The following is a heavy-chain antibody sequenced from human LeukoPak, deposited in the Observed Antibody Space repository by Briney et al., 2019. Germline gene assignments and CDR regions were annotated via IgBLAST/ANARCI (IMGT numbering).Heavy chain of an antibody. CDR1: GFTFSSYS. CDR3: AKYRDFWDYYYMDV. V-gene: IGHV3-23*01. CDR2: ISGSGGST. D-gene: IGHD3-3*01. J-gene: IGHJ6*03. Sequence: PGGSLRLSCAASGFTFSSYSMSWVRQAPGKGLEWVSAISGSGGSTYYADSVKGRFTISRDNSKNTLYLQMNSLRAEDTAVYYCAKYRDFWDYYYMDVWGKGTTVTVSS.